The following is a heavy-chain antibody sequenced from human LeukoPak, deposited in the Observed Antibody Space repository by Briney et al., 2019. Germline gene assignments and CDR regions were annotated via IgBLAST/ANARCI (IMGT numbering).Heavy chain of an antibody. Sequence: GSGPALVKPTQTLTLTCTFSGFSLSTSGMCVSWIRQPPGKALEWLARIDWDDDKYYSTSLKTRLTISKDTSKNQVVLTMTNMDPVDTATYYCARVRTPNAYCSSTSCYNFYYYMDVWGKGTTVTVSS. J-gene: IGHJ6*03. CDR1: GFSLSTSGMC. D-gene: IGHD2-2*02. CDR2: IDWDDDK. CDR3: ARVRTPNAYCSSTSCYNFYYYMDV. V-gene: IGHV2-70*11.